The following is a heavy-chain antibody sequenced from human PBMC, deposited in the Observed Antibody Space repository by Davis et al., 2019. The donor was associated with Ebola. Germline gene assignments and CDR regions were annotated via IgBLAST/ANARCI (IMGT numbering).Heavy chain of an antibody. Sequence: PGGSLRLSCAVYGESFSAYYWNWIRQSPGKGLEWIGEIHHSGSTNYNPSLKSRVTILLDTSKNQFSLNLTSVTAADTAVYYCARGDFWSAYLDYWGQGTLVTVSS. CDR2: IHHSGST. J-gene: IGHJ4*02. D-gene: IGHD3-3*01. V-gene: IGHV4-34*01. CDR3: ARGDFWSAYLDY. CDR1: GESFSAYY.